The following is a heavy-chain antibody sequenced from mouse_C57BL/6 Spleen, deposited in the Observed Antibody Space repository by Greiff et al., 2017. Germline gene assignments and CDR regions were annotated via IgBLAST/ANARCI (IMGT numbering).Heavy chain of an antibody. CDR3: ARHRTGTYYFDY. Sequence: VQLQQSGAELVKPGASVKLSCKASGYTFTEYPIHWVKQRSGQGLEWIGWFYPGSGSIKYNEKFKDKDTLTADKSSSTVYMELSRLTSEDSAVXFCARHRTGTYYFDYWGQGTTLTVSS. J-gene: IGHJ2*01. CDR2: FYPGSGSI. D-gene: IGHD4-1*01. V-gene: IGHV1-62-2*01. CDR1: GYTFTEYP.